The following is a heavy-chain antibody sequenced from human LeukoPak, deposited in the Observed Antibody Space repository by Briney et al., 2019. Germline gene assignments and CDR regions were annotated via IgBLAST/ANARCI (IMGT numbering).Heavy chain of an antibody. Sequence: ASVKVSCKASGYTFTGYYMQWVRQAPGQGLEWMGWINPNSGGTNYAQKFQGRDTMTRDTSISTAYMELSRLRSDDTAVYYCARAAAIVHYYYYYYMDVWGKGTTVTVSS. CDR3: ARAAAIVHYYYYYYMDV. CDR1: GYTFTGYY. D-gene: IGHD2-2*02. CDR2: INPNSGGT. V-gene: IGHV1-2*02. J-gene: IGHJ6*03.